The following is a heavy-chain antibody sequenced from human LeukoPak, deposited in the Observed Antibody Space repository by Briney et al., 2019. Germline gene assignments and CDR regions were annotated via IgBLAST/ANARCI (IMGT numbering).Heavy chain of an antibody. CDR2: ISHDASSK. J-gene: IGHJ4*02. CDR3: SIHFDL. Sequence: GGSLRLSCAGSGYTFSNSGMHWVRQAPGKGLEWVAVISHDASSKYHADSVKGRFTISRDNSKNTLYLQMNSLRAEDTALYYCSIHFDLWGQGTLVSVSS. CDR1: GYTFSNSG. V-gene: IGHV3-30*03.